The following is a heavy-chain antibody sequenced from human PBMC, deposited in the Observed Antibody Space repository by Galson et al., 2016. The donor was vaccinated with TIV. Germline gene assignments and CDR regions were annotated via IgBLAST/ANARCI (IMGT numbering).Heavy chain of an antibody. CDR3: ARQTGCGGDCYYFDF. D-gene: IGHD2-21*02. J-gene: IGHJ4*02. Sequence: SLRLSCAASGFTFSTDAMHWVRQAPGKGLEWVADISYDGNNKYYADSVKGRFTISRDNSKNTLDLQVNSLRAEDTAVYYCARQTGCGGDCYYFDFWGQETLVTVSS. V-gene: IGHV3-30*01. CDR2: ISYDGNNK. CDR1: GFTFSTDA.